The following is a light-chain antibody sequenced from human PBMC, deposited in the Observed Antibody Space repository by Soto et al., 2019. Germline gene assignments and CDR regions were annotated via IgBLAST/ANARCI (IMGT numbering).Light chain of an antibody. Sequence: QSALTQPASVTGSPGQVITISCTGTSSDVGGYNYVSWYQQYPGTAPKLMIYEVSNRPSGVSNRFSGSKSGNTASLTISGLQAEDEADYYCSSRTSSKTLFVFGSGTKVTVL. CDR2: EVS. CDR3: SSRTSSKTLFV. CDR1: SSDVGGYNY. V-gene: IGLV2-14*01. J-gene: IGLJ1*01.